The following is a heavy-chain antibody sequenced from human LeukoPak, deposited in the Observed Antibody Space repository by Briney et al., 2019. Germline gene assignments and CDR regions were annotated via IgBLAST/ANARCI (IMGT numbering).Heavy chain of an antibody. Sequence: QPGGSLRLSCAASGFTFSSYSMNWVRQAPGKGLEWVSYISSSSSTIYYADSVKGRFTISRDNAKNSLYLQMNSLRAEDTAVYYCARLLLHPGSGSYPDYWGQGTLVTVSS. J-gene: IGHJ4*02. CDR2: ISSSSSTI. V-gene: IGHV3-48*01. D-gene: IGHD3-10*01. CDR3: ARLLLHPGSGSYPDY. CDR1: GFTFSSYS.